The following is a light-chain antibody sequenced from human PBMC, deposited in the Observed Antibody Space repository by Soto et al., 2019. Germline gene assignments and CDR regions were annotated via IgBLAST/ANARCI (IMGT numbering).Light chain of an antibody. V-gene: IGLV1-51*01. CDR2: DNN. CDR3: GTWDSSLSAKV. J-gene: IGLJ1*01. CDR1: SSNIGNNY. Sequence: QSVLTQPPSVSAAPGQKVTISCSGSSSNIGNNYVSWYQQLPGTAPKLLIYDNNKRPSGIPDRFSGSKSGTSATLGITGLQTGDEADYYCGTWDSSLSAKVFGT.